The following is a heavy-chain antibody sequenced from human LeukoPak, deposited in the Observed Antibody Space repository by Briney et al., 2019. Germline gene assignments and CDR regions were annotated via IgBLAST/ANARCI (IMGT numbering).Heavy chain of an antibody. CDR1: GGSISSGSYY. J-gene: IGHJ4*02. Sequence: SSETLSLTCTVSGGSISSGSYYWSWIRQPAGKGLEWIGRIYTSGSTNYNPSLKSRVTISVDTSKNQFSLKLSSVTAADTAVYYCARLHVDIVATTFDYWGQGTLVTVSS. CDR3: ARLHVDIVATTFDY. CDR2: IYTSGST. V-gene: IGHV4-61*02. D-gene: IGHD5-12*01.